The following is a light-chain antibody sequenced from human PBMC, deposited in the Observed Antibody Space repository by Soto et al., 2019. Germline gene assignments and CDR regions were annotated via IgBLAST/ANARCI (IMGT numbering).Light chain of an antibody. CDR3: SSYTTSTTPYVV. CDR1: SSDVGSYNY. Sequence: QSALTQPASVSGSPGQSITISCTGTSSDVGSYNYVSWFQQHPGKAPKLMIFEVSTRPSGVSNRFSGSRSGNTASLTISGLHPEDEADYYCSSYTTSTTPYVVFGGGTQLTVL. J-gene: IGLJ2*01. CDR2: EVS. V-gene: IGLV2-14*01.